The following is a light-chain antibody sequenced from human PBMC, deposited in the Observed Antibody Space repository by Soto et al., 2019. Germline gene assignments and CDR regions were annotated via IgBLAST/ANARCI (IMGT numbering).Light chain of an antibody. J-gene: IGLJ2*01. CDR2: EVT. V-gene: IGLV2-14*01. CDR1: SGDIGGYNY. Sequence: QSALTQPASVSGSPGQSITISCTGTSGDIGGYNYVSWYQQHPGKAPKLLNSEVTNRPSGVSNRFSGSKSGNTASLTISGLQAEDEADYYCSSYTTNITPVVFGGGTKVTVL. CDR3: SSYTTNITPVV.